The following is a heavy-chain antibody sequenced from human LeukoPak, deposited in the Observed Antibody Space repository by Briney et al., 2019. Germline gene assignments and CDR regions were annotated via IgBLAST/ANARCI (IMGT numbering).Heavy chain of an antibody. CDR3: ARAHSAAGYLGWFDP. D-gene: IGHD6-13*01. V-gene: IGHV3-30*04. CDR2: ISYDGSNK. J-gene: IGHJ5*02. Sequence: PGGSLRLSCAASGFTFSSYAMSWVRQAPGKGLEWVAVISYDGSNKYYADSVKGRFTISRDNSKNTLYLQMNSLRAEDTAVYYCARAHSAAGYLGWFDPWGQGTLVTVSS. CDR1: GFTFSSYA.